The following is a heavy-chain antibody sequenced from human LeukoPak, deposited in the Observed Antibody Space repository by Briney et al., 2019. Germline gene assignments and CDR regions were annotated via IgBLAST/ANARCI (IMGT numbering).Heavy chain of an antibody. CDR1: GFTFDDYA. CDR3: AKGGPPVPVAIEDYYYYGMDV. Sequence: GGSLRLSCAASGFTFDDYAMHWVRQAPGKGLEWVSLISGDGGSTYYADSVKGRFTISRDNSKNSLYLQMNSLRTEDTALYYCAKGGPPVPVAIEDYYYYGMDVWGQGTTVTVSS. J-gene: IGHJ6*02. D-gene: IGHD2-2*01. V-gene: IGHV3-43*02. CDR2: ISGDGGST.